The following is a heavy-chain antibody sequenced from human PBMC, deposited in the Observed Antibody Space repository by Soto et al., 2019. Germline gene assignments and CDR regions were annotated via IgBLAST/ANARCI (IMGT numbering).Heavy chain of an antibody. CDR1: GYTLTELS. J-gene: IGHJ3*02. CDR3: ATWPLLTQVDAFDI. CDR2: FDPEDGET. Sequence: ASVKVSCKVSGYTLTELSMHWVRQAPGKGLEWMGGFDPEDGETIYAQKFQGRVTMTEDTSTDTAYMELSSLRSEDTAVYYCATWPLLTQVDAFDIWGQGTMVTVSS. V-gene: IGHV1-24*01. D-gene: IGHD2-15*01.